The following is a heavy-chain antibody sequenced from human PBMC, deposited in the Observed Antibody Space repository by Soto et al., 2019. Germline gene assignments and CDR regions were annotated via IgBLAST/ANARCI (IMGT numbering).Heavy chain of an antibody. J-gene: IGHJ5*02. CDR3: AVRNSGYVSMDWFDP. V-gene: IGHV4-34*01. CDR1: GGSFSGYY. D-gene: IGHD5-12*01. Sequence: PSETLSLTCAVYGGSFSGYYWSWIRQPPGKGLEWIGEINHSGSTNYNPSLKSRVTISVDTSKNQFSLKLSSVTAADTAVYYCAVRNSGYVSMDWFDPWGQGTLVTGST. CDR2: INHSGST.